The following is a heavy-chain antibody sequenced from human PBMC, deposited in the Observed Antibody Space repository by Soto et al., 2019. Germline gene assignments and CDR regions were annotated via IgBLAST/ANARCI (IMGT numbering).Heavy chain of an antibody. V-gene: IGHV1-18*01. Sequence: ASVKVSCKASGYTFTSYGISWVRQAPGQGLELMGWISAYNGNTNYAQKLQGRVTMTTDTSTSTAYMELRSLRSDDTAVYYCARSEPEVKGYYDSSGYYWLWGQGTLVTSPQ. J-gene: IGHJ4*02. CDR2: ISAYNGNT. CDR3: ARSEPEVKGYYDSSGYYWL. D-gene: IGHD3-22*01. CDR1: GYTFTSYG.